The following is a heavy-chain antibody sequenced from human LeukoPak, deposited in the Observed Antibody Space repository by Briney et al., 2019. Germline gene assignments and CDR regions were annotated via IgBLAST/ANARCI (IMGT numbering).Heavy chain of an antibody. D-gene: IGHD3-10*01. V-gene: IGHV3-74*01. CDR2: IRSDGSST. CDR1: GFTYSTYW. J-gene: IGHJ4*02. Sequence: GGSLRLSCAASGFTYSTYWMHWVRQAPGKGLVWVSGIRSDGSSTIYADSVKGRFTISRDNAKNSLYLQMNSLRAEDTALYYCARLVGGGSGTIGGQGTLVTVSS. CDR3: ARLVGGGSGTI.